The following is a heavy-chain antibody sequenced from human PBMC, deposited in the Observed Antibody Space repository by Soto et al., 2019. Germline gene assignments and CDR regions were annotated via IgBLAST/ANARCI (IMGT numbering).Heavy chain of an antibody. CDR2: INPNSGGT. V-gene: IGHV1-2*04. J-gene: IGHJ6*02. D-gene: IGHD3-3*01. CDR1: GYTFTDYY. Sequence: ASLKVSCKASGYTFTDYYMHWARQAPGQGLAWMGWINPNSGGTNYAQKFQGWVTMTRDTSISTAYMELSRLRSDDTAVYYCARAGYDFWSGRYYYYGMDVWGQGTTVTVSS. CDR3: ARAGYDFWSGRYYYYGMDV.